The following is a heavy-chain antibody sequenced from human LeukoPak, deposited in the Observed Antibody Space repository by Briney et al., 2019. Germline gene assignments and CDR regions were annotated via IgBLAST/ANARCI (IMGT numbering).Heavy chain of an antibody. Sequence: GGSLGLSCAASGFTFENYGFHWVRQAPGKGLEWVAFIRYGGSHKDYADSAKGRFTISSDTSENTVYLQMNSRRAEDTAVYYCAKDWLQYQMGSTSPGGHWGQATLVTVSS. D-gene: IGHD3-16*01. CDR3: AKDWLQYQMGSTSPGGH. J-gene: IGHJ4*02. CDR2: IRYGGSHK. CDR1: GFTFENYG. V-gene: IGHV3-30*02.